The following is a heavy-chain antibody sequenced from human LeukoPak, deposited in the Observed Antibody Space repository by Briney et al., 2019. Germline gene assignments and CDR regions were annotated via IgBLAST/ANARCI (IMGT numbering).Heavy chain of an antibody. CDR2: INPNSGGT. CDR3: ARSQRITMVRGVIIYDY. CDR1: GYTFTGYY. J-gene: IGHJ4*02. Sequence: ASVKVSCKASGYTFTGYYMHWVRQAPGQGLAWMGWINPNSGGTNYAQKFQGRVTMTRDTSISTAYMELSRLRSDDTAVYYCARSQRITMVRGVIIYDYWGQGTLVTVSS. D-gene: IGHD3-10*01. V-gene: IGHV1-2*02.